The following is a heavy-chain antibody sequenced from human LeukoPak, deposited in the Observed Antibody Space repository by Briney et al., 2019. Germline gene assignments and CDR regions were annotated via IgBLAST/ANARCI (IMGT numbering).Heavy chain of an antibody. CDR1: GFTFSSYW. CDR2: INNVRSHI. CDR3: ARDPTYYLRYGYFDS. V-gene: IGHV3-21*06. D-gene: IGHD1-26*01. Sequence: GGSLRLSCGASGFTFSSYWMHWVRQAPGKGLEWVSSINNVRSHIYYADSVRGRFTISRDNANNVLYLQMNSLRAEDTAVYYCARDPTYYLRYGYFDSWGQGTLVTVSS. J-gene: IGHJ4*02.